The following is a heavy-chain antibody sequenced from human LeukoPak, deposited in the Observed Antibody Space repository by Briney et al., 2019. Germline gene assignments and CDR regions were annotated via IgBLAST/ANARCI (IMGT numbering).Heavy chain of an antibody. J-gene: IGHJ4*02. CDR3: AKKTPGNYPYDY. CDR2: SGTGGDT. D-gene: IGHD3-22*01. CDR1: GFTFTSTP. Sequence: PGRSLRLSCVVSGFTFTSTPMNWVRQAPGKGLEWVSASGTGGDTYYADSVKGRFTISRDNSKNTLYLQMTNLRVEDTAVYYCAKKTPGNYPYDYWGQGTLVAVSP. V-gene: IGHV3-23*01.